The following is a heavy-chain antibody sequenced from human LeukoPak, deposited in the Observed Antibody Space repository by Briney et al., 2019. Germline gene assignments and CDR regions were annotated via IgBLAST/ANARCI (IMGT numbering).Heavy chain of an antibody. Sequence: KPSETLSLTCTVSGGSISSSSYYWGWIRQPPGKGLEWIGSIYYSGSTYFNPSLKSRVTISVDTSKNQFSLKLSSVTAADTAVYYCATASLGYCSSTSCYLDIVATISPYYFDYWGQGTLVTVSS. CDR3: ATASLGYCSSTSCYLDIVATISPYYFDY. CDR1: GGSISSSSYY. CDR2: IYYSGST. J-gene: IGHJ4*02. D-gene: IGHD2-2*01. V-gene: IGHV4-39*01.